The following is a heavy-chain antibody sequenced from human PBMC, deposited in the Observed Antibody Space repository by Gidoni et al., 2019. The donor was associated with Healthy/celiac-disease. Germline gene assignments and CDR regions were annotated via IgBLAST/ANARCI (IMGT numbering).Heavy chain of an antibody. CDR1: GYSIRSGYY. J-gene: IGHJ6*02. CDR3: ARGHGTVTTEYYYYYGMDV. Sequence: QVQLQESGPGLVKPSETLSLTCAVSGYSIRSGYYWGWIRQPPGKGLEWIGSIYHSGSTYYNPPLKSRVTISVDTSKNQFSLKLSSVTAADTAVYYCARGHGTVTTEYYYYYGMDVWGQGTTVTVSS. D-gene: IGHD4-17*01. V-gene: IGHV4-38-2*01. CDR2: IYHSGST.